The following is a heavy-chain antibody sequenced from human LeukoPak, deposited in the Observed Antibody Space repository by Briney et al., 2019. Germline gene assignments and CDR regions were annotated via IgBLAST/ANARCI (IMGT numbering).Heavy chain of an antibody. Sequence: AGGSLRLSCAASRFTFSDYYMSWIRQAPGKGLEWVSYISSSGNNIHYGDSVKGRFTISRDNAKNSLYLQMNSLRAEDTAVYYCARDGGWKGGTDCWGQGTLVTVSS. V-gene: IGHV3-11*01. J-gene: IGHJ4*02. CDR3: ARDGGWKGGTDC. CDR1: RFTFSDYY. CDR2: ISSSGNNI. D-gene: IGHD6-19*01.